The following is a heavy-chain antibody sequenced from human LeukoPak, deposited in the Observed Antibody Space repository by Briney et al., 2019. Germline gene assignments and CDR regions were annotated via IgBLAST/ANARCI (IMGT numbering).Heavy chain of an antibody. CDR3: ARDISLGGGGLGYCSSTSCYPPGY. Sequence: ASVKVSCKASGYTFTSYGISWVRQAPGQGLEWMGWISAYNGNTNYAQKLKGRVTMTTDTSTSTAYMELRSLRSDDTAVYYCARDISLGGGGLGYCSSTSCYPPGYWGQGTLVTVSS. CDR1: GYTFTSYG. D-gene: IGHD2-2*01. CDR2: ISAYNGNT. V-gene: IGHV1-18*01. J-gene: IGHJ4*02.